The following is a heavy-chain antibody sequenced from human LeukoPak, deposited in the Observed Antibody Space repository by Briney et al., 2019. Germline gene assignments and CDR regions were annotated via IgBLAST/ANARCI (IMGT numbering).Heavy chain of an antibody. D-gene: IGHD4-23*01. CDR2: IYYSGST. V-gene: IGHV4-31*03. CDR1: GGSISSGGYY. J-gene: IGHJ6*02. Sequence: SETLSLTCTVSGGSISSGGYYWSWIRQHPGKGLEWIGYIYYSGSTYYNPSLKSRVTISVDTSKNQFSLKLSSVTAADTAVYYCATSPVVTKYYYYYGMDVWGQGTTVTVSS. CDR3: ATSPVVTKYYYYYGMDV.